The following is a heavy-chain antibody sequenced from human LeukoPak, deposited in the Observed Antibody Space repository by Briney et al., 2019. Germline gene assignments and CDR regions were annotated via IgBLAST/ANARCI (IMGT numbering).Heavy chain of an antibody. CDR2: MNTNSGNT. J-gene: IGHJ5*02. CDR3: ARGLYDFWSGSNWFDP. Sequence: GASVKVSCIASGYSFTSYDINWVRQATGQGLEWMGWMNTNSGNTGFAPKFQGRVTMTRDTSKGTAYMELRSLRSEDTAVYYCARGLYDFWSGSNWFDPWGQGTLVTVSS. CDR1: GYSFTSYD. V-gene: IGHV1-8*01. D-gene: IGHD3-3*01.